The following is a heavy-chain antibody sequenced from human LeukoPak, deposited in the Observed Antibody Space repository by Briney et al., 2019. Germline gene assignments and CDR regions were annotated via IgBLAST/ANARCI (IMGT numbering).Heavy chain of an antibody. CDR2: IYSSGST. Sequence: GGSLRLSCAASGFTVSNNYMSWVRQAPGKGLEWVSLIYSSGSTHYADSVKGRFTISRDNSKNTLYLQMNSLRAEDTAMYYCARDRRGYSAYGYEACLDYWGQGTLVTVSS. D-gene: IGHD5-12*01. V-gene: IGHV3-66*03. CDR3: ARDRRGYSAYGYEACLDY. CDR1: GFTVSNNY. J-gene: IGHJ4*02.